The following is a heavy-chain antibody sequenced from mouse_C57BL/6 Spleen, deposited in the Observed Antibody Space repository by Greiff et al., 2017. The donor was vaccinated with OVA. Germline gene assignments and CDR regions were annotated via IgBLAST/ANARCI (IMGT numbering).Heavy chain of an antibody. CDR3: VRRAMDY. CDR1: GYAFSSSW. J-gene: IGHJ4*01. Sequence: QVQLKESGPELVKPGASVKISCKASGYAFSSSWMNWVKQRPGKGLEWIGRIYPGDGDTNYNGKFKGKATLTADKSSSTAYMQLSSLTSEDSAVYFCVRRAMDYWGQGTSVTVSS. V-gene: IGHV1-82*01. CDR2: IYPGDGDT.